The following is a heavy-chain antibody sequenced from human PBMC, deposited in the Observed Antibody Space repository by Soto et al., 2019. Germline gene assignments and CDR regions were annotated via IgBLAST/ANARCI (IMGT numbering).Heavy chain of an antibody. V-gene: IGHV1-2*04. D-gene: IGHD3-16*01. Sequence: GASVKVSCKASGYTFTGYYMHWVRQAPGQGLEWMGWINPNSGGTNYAQKFQGWVTMTRDTSISTAYMELSRLRSEDTAVYYCASGVPEPFYYYYGMDVWGQGTTVTVSS. J-gene: IGHJ6*02. CDR1: GYTFTGYY. CDR2: INPNSGGT. CDR3: ASGVPEPFYYYYGMDV.